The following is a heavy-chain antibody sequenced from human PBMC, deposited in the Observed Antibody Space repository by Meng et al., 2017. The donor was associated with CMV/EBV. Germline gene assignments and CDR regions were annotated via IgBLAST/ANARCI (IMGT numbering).Heavy chain of an antibody. V-gene: IGHV3-11*01. CDR1: GFTFSDYY. CDR3: ARALYCSSTSCYTDYYYYGMDV. D-gene: IGHD2-2*02. CDR2: ISSSGSTI. J-gene: IGHJ6*02. Sequence: GGSLRLSCAASGFTFSDYYMSWIRQAPGKGLEWVSYISSSGSTIYYADSVKGRFTISRDNAKNSLYLQMNSLRVEDTAVYYCARALYCSSTSCYTDYYYYGMDVWGQGTTVTVSS.